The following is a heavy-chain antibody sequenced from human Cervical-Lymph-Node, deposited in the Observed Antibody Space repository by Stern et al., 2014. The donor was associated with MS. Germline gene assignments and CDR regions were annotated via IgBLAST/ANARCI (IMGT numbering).Heavy chain of an antibody. J-gene: IGHJ1*01. Sequence: QVTLRESGPTLVRPTQPLTLTCTFSGFSLDSRGVGVGWIRQPPGKAREWLALIYWDDDKRYTPSLQSRLTIIKDTSKSQVSLTMTNMDPVDTATYYCAYSSYWGGDQHWGPGTLVIVSS. CDR2: IYWDDDK. V-gene: IGHV2-5*02. D-gene: IGHD2-21*01. CDR3: AYSSYWGGDQH. CDR1: GFSLDSRGVG.